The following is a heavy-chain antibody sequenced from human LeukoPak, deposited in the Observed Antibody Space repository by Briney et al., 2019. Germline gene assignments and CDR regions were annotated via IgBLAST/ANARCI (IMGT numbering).Heavy chain of an antibody. CDR1: GYSISSSYY. CDR2: IYHSGST. CDR3: ARRICSSTSCYTGQFDY. Sequence: SETLSLTCAVSGYSISSSYYWGWIRQPPGKGLEWIGSIYHSGSTYYNPSLKSRVTISVDTSKNQFSLKLSSVTAADTAVYYCARRICSSTSCYTGQFDYWGQGTLVTVSS. D-gene: IGHD2-2*02. J-gene: IGHJ4*02. V-gene: IGHV4-38-2*01.